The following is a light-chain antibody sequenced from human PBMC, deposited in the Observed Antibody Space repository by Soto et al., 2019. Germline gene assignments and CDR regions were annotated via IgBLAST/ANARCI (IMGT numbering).Light chain of an antibody. CDR3: TSYTITHIPVI. CDR1: SSDVGSYNR. J-gene: IGLJ2*01. Sequence: QSVLTQPPSVSGSPGQSVTISCTGTSSDVGSYNRVSWYQQPPGTAPKLMIYEVSNRPSGVSNRFSGSKSGNTASLTITGLQPEDEASYYCTSYTITHIPVIFGGGTQLTVL. CDR2: EVS. V-gene: IGLV2-18*02.